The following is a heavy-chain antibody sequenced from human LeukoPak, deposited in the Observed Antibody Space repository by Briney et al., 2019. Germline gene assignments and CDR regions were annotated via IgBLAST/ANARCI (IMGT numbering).Heavy chain of an antibody. CDR1: GFTFDDYG. D-gene: IGHD5-18*01. V-gene: IGHV3-20*01. CDR3: AGEDTAMVTIDY. CDR2: INWNGGST. J-gene: IGHJ4*02. Sequence: GGSLRLSCAASGFTFDDYGMSWVRQAPGKGLEWVSGINWNGGSTNYADSVKGRFTISRDNAKNSLYLQMNSLRAEDTALYHCAGEDTAMVTIDYWGQGTLVTVSS.